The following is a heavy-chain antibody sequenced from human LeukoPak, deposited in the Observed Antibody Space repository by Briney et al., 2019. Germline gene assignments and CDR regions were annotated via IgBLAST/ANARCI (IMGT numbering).Heavy chain of an antibody. D-gene: IGHD4-17*01. CDR2: INPNSGGT. J-gene: IGHJ4*02. CDR3: ARGPYMTTGTTPTGY. Sequence: ASVKVSCKASGYTFTGYYMHWVRQAPGQGLEWMGWINPNSGGTNYAQKFQGRVTMARDTSISTAYMQLSRLRSDDTAVYYCARGPYMTTGTTPTGYWGQGTLVTVSS. V-gene: IGHV1-2*02. CDR1: GYTFTGYY.